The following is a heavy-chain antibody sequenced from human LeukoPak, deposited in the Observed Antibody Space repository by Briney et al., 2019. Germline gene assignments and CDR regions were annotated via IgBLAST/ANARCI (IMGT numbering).Heavy chain of an antibody. CDR2: INHSGGA. CDR3: ARHAYQLLYRYYYYYMDV. CDR1: GGSFSDYY. V-gene: IGHV4-34*01. J-gene: IGHJ6*03. D-gene: IGHD2-2*02. Sequence: SETLSLTCAVYGGSFSDYYWSWIRQPPGKGLEWIGEINHSGGANYNPSLKSRVTISVDTSKNQFSLKLSSVTAADTAVYYCARHAYQLLYRYYYYYMDVWGTGTTLTISS.